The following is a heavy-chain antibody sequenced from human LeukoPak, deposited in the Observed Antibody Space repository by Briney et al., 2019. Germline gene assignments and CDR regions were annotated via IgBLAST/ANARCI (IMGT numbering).Heavy chain of an antibody. CDR3: AKSDSSSWYEFYP. V-gene: IGHV3-23*01. CDR2: ISASGGST. J-gene: IGHJ5*02. CDR1: GFTFSSYS. Sequence: GGSLRLSCAASGFTFSSYSMSWVRQAPGKGLEWVSGISASGGSTYYADSVKGRFTISRDNSKNTLFLQMNSLRAEDTAVYHCAKSDSSSWYEFYPWGQGTLVTVSS. D-gene: IGHD6-13*01.